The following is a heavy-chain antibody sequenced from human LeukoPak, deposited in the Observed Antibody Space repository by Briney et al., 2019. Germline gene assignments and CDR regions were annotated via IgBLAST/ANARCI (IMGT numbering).Heavy chain of an antibody. CDR1: GFSFGVYG. J-gene: IGHJ4*02. Sequence: QTGGSLRLSSATSGFSFGVYGVTWVRQAPGKGLEWLGCVRGKPRSRTTESAASVKGIFIFSRDDSRSIAYLEMNSLKIEDTGVYYCTARRFGEALASYYWGQGTLVTLSS. CDR2: VRGKPRSRTT. D-gene: IGHD3-16*01. V-gene: IGHV3-49*04. CDR3: TARRFGEALASYY.